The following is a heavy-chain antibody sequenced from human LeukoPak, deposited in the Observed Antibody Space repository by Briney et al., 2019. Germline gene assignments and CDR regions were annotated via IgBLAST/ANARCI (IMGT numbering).Heavy chain of an antibody. CDR3: ARGNYRSGYYYAPDY. Sequence: GGSLRLSCAASGFTFSSYAMHWVRQAPGKGLEWEAVISYDGSNKYYADSVKGRFTISRDNSKNTLYLQMNSLRAEDTAVYYCARGNYRSGYYYAPDYWGQGTLVTVSS. CDR2: ISYDGSNK. CDR1: GFTFSSYA. V-gene: IGHV3-30-3*01. J-gene: IGHJ4*02. D-gene: IGHD3-22*01.